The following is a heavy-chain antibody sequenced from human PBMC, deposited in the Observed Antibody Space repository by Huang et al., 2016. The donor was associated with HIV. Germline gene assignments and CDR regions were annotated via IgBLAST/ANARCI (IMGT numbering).Heavy chain of an antibody. Sequence: QVRLQESGPGLVKPSETLSLSCTVSGDSVSSHYWGWIRHPPGQGLEWIGTVYDSGTTKYNPRLKSRITISVDTSKNGFSLNSTSVSAADTAMYFCVRDQGRLAVGGIDNWFDPWGQGALVTVSS. CDR1: GDSVSSHY. D-gene: IGHD6-19*01. CDR3: VRDQGRLAVGGIDNWFDP. V-gene: IGHV4-59*02. J-gene: IGHJ5*02. CDR2: VYDSGTT.